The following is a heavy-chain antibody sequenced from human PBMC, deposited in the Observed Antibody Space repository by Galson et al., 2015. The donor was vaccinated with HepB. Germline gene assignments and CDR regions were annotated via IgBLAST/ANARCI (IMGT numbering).Heavy chain of an antibody. Sequence: SLRLSCAASGFTFDDYTMHWVRQAPGKGLEWVSLISWDGGSTYYADSVKGRFTISRDNSKNSLYLQMNSLRTEDTALYYCATTDQYYYDSSGHYYWGQGTLVTVSS. CDR1: GFTFDDYT. V-gene: IGHV3-43*01. D-gene: IGHD3-22*01. J-gene: IGHJ4*02. CDR2: ISWDGGST. CDR3: ATTDQYYYDSSGHYY.